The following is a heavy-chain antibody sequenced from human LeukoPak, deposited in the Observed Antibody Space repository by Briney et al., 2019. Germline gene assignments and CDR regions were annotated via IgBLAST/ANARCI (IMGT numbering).Heavy chain of an antibody. Sequence: SGTLSLTCAVSGGSISSSNWWSWIRQPPGKGLEWIGEIYHSGSTNYNPSLKSRVTISVDKSKTQFSLKLSSVTAADTAVYYCARQRGYSYGLPDYWGQGTLVTVSS. CDR3: ARQRGYSYGLPDY. CDR2: IYHSGST. V-gene: IGHV4-4*02. J-gene: IGHJ4*02. D-gene: IGHD5-18*01. CDR1: GGSISSSNW.